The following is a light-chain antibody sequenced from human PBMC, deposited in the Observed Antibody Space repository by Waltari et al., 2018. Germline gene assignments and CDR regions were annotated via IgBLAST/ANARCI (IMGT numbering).Light chain of an antibody. Sequence: SYVVTQPPSVSVAPGKTARITCVGNNNGSKSVHWYQQKPGQAPVLVIYYDSDRPSGIPERFSGSNSGNPATLTITRVEAGDEADYYCQVWLSSSDHPVFGGGTKLTVL. V-gene: IGLV3-21*04. CDR3: QVWLSSSDHPV. J-gene: IGLJ2*01. CDR2: YDS. CDR1: NNGSKS.